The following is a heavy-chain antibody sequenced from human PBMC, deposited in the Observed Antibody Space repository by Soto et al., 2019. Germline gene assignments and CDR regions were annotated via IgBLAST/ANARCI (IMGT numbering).Heavy chain of an antibody. CDR3: ARRGIVATGSYYFDY. D-gene: IGHD5-12*01. J-gene: IGHJ4*02. V-gene: IGHV4-34*01. CDR1: GGSFSGYY. CDR2: INHSGST. Sequence: PSETLSLACAVYGGSFSGYYWSWIRQPPGKGLEWIGEINHSGSTNYNPSLKSRVTISVDTSKNQFSLKLSSVTAADTAVYYCARRGIVATGSYYFDYWGQGTLVTVSS.